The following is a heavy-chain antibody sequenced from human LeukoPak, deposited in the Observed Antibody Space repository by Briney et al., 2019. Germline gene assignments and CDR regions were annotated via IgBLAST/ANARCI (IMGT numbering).Heavy chain of an antibody. Sequence: GGSLRLPCAASGFTFSRYSMNWVRQAPGKGLEWVSPISTSSIYIYYADSLKGRFTISRDNAKNSLYLQMNSLRAEDTAVYYCARRAGAYSHPYDYWGQGTLVTVSS. J-gene: IGHJ4*02. V-gene: IGHV3-21*01. D-gene: IGHD4/OR15-4a*01. CDR3: ARRAGAYSHPYDY. CDR1: GFTFSRYS. CDR2: ISTSSIYI.